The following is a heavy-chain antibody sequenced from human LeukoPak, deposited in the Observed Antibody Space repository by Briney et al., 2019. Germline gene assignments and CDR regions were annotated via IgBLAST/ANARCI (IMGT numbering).Heavy chain of an antibody. CDR3: ARESGYAVGDF. CDR1: GFTFSNYN. J-gene: IGHJ4*02. D-gene: IGHD5-12*01. V-gene: IGHV3-21*01. Sequence: GGSLRLSCAASGFTFSNYNMNWVRQAPGKGLGWVSSITSSTSYIYYADSVKGRFTISRDNAKNSVYLQMNSLRAEDTAVYYCARESGYAVGDFWGRGTLVTVSS. CDR2: ITSSTSYI.